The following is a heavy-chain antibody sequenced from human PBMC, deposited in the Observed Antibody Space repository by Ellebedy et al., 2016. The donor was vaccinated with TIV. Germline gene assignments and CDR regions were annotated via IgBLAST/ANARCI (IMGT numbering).Heavy chain of an antibody. CDR1: GFTFSRHW. V-gene: IGHV3-74*01. CDR2: INGDGGFT. CDR3: ARGAEHTTSSGGFRWFDP. J-gene: IGHJ5*02. Sequence: GESLKISCAASGFTFSRHWMHWIRQAPGKGLVWLSRINGDGGFTSHADFVKGRFTISRDNAKSTLYLQMSSLGVEDTAVYYCARGAEHTTSSGGFRWFDPWGHGNLVTVS. D-gene: IGHD6-6*01.